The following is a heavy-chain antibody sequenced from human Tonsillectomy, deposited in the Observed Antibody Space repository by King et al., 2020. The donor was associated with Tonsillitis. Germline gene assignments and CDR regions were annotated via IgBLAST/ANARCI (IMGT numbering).Heavy chain of an antibody. CDR1: GFTFSNYG. CDR2: IRGTDDST. V-gene: IGHV3-23*04. Sequence: QLVQSGGNLVQPGGSLRLSCAASGFTFSNYGMSWIRQAPGKGLEWVSSIRGTDDSTYYADSVKGRFTISRDNSKNTLFLQMNSLRAEDTAVYYCVKKFTSTPYPFYMDGWGKGTTVTVAS. D-gene: IGHD5/OR15-5a*01. J-gene: IGHJ6*03. CDR3: VKKFTSTPYPFYMDG.